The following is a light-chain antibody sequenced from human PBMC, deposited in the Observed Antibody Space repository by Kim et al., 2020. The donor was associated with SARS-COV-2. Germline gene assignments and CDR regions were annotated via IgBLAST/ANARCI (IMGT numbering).Light chain of an antibody. CDR2: EVN. V-gene: IGLV2-8*01. J-gene: IGLJ2*01. CDR3: NSYAGSNNGV. CDR1: SSDDGTYEY. Sequence: SGTISCTGTSSDDGTYEYVSWYEQHPGKAPTLILYEVNKRPSGVPDRFSGSKSGNTGSLTVSGLQAEDEADYYCNSYAGSNNGVFGGGTQLTVL.